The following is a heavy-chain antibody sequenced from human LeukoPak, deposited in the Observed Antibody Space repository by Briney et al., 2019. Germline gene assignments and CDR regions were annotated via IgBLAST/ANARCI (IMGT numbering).Heavy chain of an antibody. Sequence: ASVKVSCRASGYTFTGYYMHWVRQAPGQGLEWMGWINPNSGVTNYAQKFQGRVTLTRDTSITTAYMELSRLNSDDTAVYYCARDVSRSRDYWGQGTLVTVSS. CDR2: INPNSGVT. CDR3: ARDVSRSRDY. D-gene: IGHD2-8*01. CDR1: GYTFTGYY. J-gene: IGHJ4*02. V-gene: IGHV1-2*02.